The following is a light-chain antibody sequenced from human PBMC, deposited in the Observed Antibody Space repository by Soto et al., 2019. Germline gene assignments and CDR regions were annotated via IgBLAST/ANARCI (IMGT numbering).Light chain of an antibody. V-gene: IGKV3-20*01. CDR3: QQYDTSPPMYT. J-gene: IGKJ2*01. CDR2: ATS. CDR1: QSVDSY. Sequence: EIVLTQSPASLSLSPGERATLSCRASQSVDSYLVWYQQKPGQAPRLLIYATSTRAAGIPDRFSGSGSGTDFTLTISRLEPDDVAVYYCQQYDTSPPMYTFGQGTKVDIK.